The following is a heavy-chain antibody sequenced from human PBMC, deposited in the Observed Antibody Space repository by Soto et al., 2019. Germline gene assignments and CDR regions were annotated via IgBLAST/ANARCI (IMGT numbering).Heavy chain of an antibody. CDR1: GYSFSSYW. J-gene: IGHJ6*02. V-gene: IGHV5-51*01. CDR3: ARLQSGENYYYYGMEV. Sequence: GESLKISCKGSGYSFSSYWIAWGRQMPGKGLEWMGIIYPGDSDTKHSPSFQGQVTISADKSISTAYLQWNSLQASDTAIYYCARLQSGENYYYYGMEVWGQGTTVTVPS. CDR2: IYPGDSDT. D-gene: IGHD3-10*01.